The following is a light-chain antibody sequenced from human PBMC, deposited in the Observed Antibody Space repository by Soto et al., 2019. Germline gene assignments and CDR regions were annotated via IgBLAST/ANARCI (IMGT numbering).Light chain of an antibody. CDR1: QSISSW. Sequence: DIQMTQSPSTLSASVGDRVTITCRASQSISSWLAWYQQKPGKAPKLLIYDASSLESGVPSRFSGSGSGTEFNLTISSRQPDDFATYYCQQYNSYSTFGPGTKVDIK. V-gene: IGKV1-5*01. CDR3: QQYNSYST. J-gene: IGKJ3*01. CDR2: DAS.